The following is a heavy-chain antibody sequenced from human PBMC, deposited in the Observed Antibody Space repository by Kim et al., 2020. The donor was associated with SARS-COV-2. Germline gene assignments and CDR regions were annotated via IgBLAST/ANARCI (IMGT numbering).Heavy chain of an antibody. CDR3: ARGARWYYFDY. CDR2: ISSSSSYI. D-gene: IGHD6-13*01. J-gene: IGHJ4*02. V-gene: IGHV3-21*01. CDR1: GFTFSSYS. Sequence: GGSLRLSCAASGFTFSSYSMNWVRQAPGKGLEWVSSISSSSSYIYYADSVKGRFTISRDNAKNSLYLQMNSLRAEDTAVYYCARGARWYYFDYWGQGTLVTVSS.